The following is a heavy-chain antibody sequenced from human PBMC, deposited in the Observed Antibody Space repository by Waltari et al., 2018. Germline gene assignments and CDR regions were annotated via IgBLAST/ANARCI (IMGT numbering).Heavy chain of an antibody. CDR3: ARTYYYGSGSYYKAMSPFDY. J-gene: IGHJ4*02. CDR2: IIPIFGTA. Sequence: QVQLVQSGAEVKKPGSSVKVSCKASGGSFSSYATSWVPQAPGQGLEWMGGIIPIFGTANYAQKFQGRVTITADESTSTAYMELSSLRSEDTAVYYCARTYYYGSGSYYKAMSPFDYWGQGTLVTVSS. D-gene: IGHD3-10*01. V-gene: IGHV1-69*12. CDR1: GGSFSSYA.